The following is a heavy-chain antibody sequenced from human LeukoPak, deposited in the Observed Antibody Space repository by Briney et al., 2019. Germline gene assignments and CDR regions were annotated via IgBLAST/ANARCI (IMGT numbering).Heavy chain of an antibody. CDR2: IYTSGST. CDR3: AREVVVPAAIPLYWYFDL. J-gene: IGHJ2*01. D-gene: IGHD2-2*02. CDR1: GGSISSYY. V-gene: IGHV4-4*07. Sequence: SETLSLTCTVSGGSISSYYWSWIRQPAGKGLEWIGRIYTSGSTNYNPSLKSRVTMSVDTSKNQFSLKLSSATAADTAVYYCAREVVVPAAIPLYWYFDLWGRGTLVTVSS.